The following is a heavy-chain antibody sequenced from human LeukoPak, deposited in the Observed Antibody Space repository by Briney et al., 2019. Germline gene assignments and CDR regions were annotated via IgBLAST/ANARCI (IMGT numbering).Heavy chain of an antibody. V-gene: IGHV4-4*02. CDR1: GGSISSGNW. CDR3: GTTEHDSGDY. J-gene: IGHJ4*02. D-gene: IGHD6-25*01. CDR2: VYPSGST. Sequence: SGTLSLTCAVSGGSISSGNWWSWVRQPPGKGLEWIGEVYPSGSTNYSPSLKSRVTISVDKSKNQFSLTLNSVTAADTAVYFCGTTEHDSGDYWGQGTLVTVSS.